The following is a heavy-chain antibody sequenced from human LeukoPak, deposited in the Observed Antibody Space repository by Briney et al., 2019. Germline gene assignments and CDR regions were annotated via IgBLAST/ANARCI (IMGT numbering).Heavy chain of an antibody. CDR3: ASAYTYVRLGDH. Sequence: PGGSLRLSCAVSGLSFSNYWMHWVRQAPGKGLAWVARTNLHGTAVDYADPVKGRFTISRDNSKNMLFLQMNSLRVEDTAVYYCASAYTYVRLGDHWGQGTLVTVSP. D-gene: IGHD3-10*02. CDR1: GLSFSNYW. J-gene: IGHJ4*02. V-gene: IGHV3-74*01. CDR2: TNLHGTAV.